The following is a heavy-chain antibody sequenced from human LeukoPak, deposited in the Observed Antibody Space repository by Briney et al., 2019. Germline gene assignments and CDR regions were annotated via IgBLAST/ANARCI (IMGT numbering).Heavy chain of an antibody. CDR1: GFTFSSYS. CDR3: ARGTGSSNWLVDY. J-gene: IGHJ4*02. CDR2: ISGTGSTI. Sequence: GGSLRLSCAASGFTFSSYSMNWVRRAPGKGLEWLSYISGTGSTIYYVDSVKGRFTISRDNAKNSLYLQMNSLTDEDTAVYYCARGTGSSNWLVDYWGQGTLVTVSS. D-gene: IGHD6-13*01. V-gene: IGHV3-48*02.